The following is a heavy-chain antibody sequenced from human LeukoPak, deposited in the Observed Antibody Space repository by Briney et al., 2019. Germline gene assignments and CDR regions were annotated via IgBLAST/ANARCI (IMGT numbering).Heavy chain of an antibody. CDR2: ISSSSSYI. J-gene: IGHJ4*02. Sequence: GGSLRLSCAASGFTFSSYSMNWVRQAPGKGLEWVSSISSSSSYIYYADSVKGRFTISRDNAKNSLYLQMNSLRAEDTAVYYCARDDGYYGSGSSFDYWGQATLVTVSS. V-gene: IGHV3-21*01. D-gene: IGHD3-10*01. CDR3: ARDDGYYGSGSSFDY. CDR1: GFTFSSYS.